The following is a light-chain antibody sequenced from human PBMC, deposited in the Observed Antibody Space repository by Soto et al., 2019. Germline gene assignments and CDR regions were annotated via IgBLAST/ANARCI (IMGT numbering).Light chain of an antibody. J-gene: IGLJ1*01. CDR2: EVN. CDR1: SSDVGTYNV. CDR3: CSYAGSRTYV. V-gene: IGLV2-23*02. Sequence: QSALTQPASVSGSPGQPITISCTGTSSDVGTYNVVSWYQQYPGKAPKLVIYEVNKRPSGLSNRFSGSKSGNTASLAISGLQAEDEADYYCCSYAGSRTYVFGTGTKLTVL.